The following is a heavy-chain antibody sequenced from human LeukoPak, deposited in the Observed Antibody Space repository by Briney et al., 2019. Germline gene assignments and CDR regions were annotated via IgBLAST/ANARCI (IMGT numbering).Heavy chain of an antibody. CDR1: GFTFSSYA. D-gene: IGHD2-2*02. V-gene: IGHV3-23*01. J-gene: IGHJ4*02. CDR3: AKVGVYCTTTSCYIDY. CDR2: ISGSGGST. Sequence: GGSLRLSCAASGFTFSSYAMSWVRQAPGKGLEWVSAISGSGGSTYYADSVKGRFTISRDNSKNTLYLQMNSLRADDTAFYYCAKVGVYCTTTSCYIDYWGQGTLVTVSS.